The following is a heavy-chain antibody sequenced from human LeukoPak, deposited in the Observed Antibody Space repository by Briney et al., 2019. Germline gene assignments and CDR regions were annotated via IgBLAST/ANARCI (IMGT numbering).Heavy chain of an antibody. CDR3: ARDYRPYYYDSSGYYPDAFDI. CDR2: IYYSGST. CDR1: GGSFSGYY. J-gene: IGHJ3*02. V-gene: IGHV4-59*12. Sequence: PSETLSLTCAVYGGSFSGYYWSWIRQPPGKGLEWIGYIYYSGSTNYNPSLKSRVTISVDTSKNQFSLKLSSVTAADTAVYYCARDYRPYYYDSSGYYPDAFDIWGQGTMVTVSS. D-gene: IGHD3-22*01.